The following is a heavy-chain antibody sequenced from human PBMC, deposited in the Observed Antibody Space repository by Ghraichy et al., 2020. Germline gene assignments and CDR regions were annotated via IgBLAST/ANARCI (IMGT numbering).Heavy chain of an antibody. J-gene: IGHJ6*02. CDR2: IKEDGSQV. Sequence: LSLTCAVSGGTISTYWLSWVRQAPGKGPEWVANIKEDGSQVYYVDTVKGRVTISRNNAKNSLYLQMNGLRGEETALYYCARRLGDGMDVWGQGTTVT. CDR3: ARRLGDGMDV. V-gene: IGHV3-7*04. D-gene: IGHD3-10*01. CDR1: GGTISTYW.